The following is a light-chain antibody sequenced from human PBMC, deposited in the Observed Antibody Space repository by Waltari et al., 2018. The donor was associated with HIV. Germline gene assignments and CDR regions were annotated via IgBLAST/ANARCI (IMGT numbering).Light chain of an antibody. CDR3: MQGTHWPPT. CDR2: RVS. J-gene: IGKJ4*02. V-gene: IGKV2-30*02. CDR1: QSLLHSDGDTY. Sequence: DVVMTQSPLFLPVTLGQPASISCRSTQSLLHSDGDTYLSWFHQRPGQSPGRLIYRVSDRDSGVPDRFSGSGSGTDFTLKISRVEAEDVGVYYCMQGTHWPPTFGGGTKVEVK.